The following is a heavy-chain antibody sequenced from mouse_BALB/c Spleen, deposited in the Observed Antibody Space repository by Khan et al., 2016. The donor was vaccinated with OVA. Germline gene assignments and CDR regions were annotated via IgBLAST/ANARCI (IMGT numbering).Heavy chain of an antibody. CDR1: GYTFTSYW. CDR3: ETHVNYPAWFTY. Sequence: QVQLMESGAELEKPGASVKMSCKASGYTFTSYWMHWVKQRPGQGLEWIGYINHTTDYTEYNEIFKDKATLTADNSSSTADMQLSSLKSQDPAVYYCETHVNYPAWFTYWGQGTLVTVSA. V-gene: IGHV1-7*01. D-gene: IGHD1-1*01. CDR2: INHTTDYT. J-gene: IGHJ3*01.